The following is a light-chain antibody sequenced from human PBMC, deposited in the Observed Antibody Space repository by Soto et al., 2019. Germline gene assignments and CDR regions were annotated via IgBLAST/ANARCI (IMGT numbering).Light chain of an antibody. CDR1: QTVATN. J-gene: IGKJ1*01. V-gene: IGKV3-15*01. CDR3: HQATSGLRT. CDR2: GAS. Sequence: IVMTQSPVTLSMSPGDRATLSCRASQTVATNVAWYQQKPGQAPRLLIYGASIRATGVPARFGGSGSGTEFTLTIDSLQSEDFAVFYCHQATSGLRTFGRGTRVEV.